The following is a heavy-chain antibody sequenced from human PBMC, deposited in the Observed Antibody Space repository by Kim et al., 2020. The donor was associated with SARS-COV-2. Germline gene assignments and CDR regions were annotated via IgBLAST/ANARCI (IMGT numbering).Heavy chain of an antibody. V-gene: IGHV4-34*01. Sequence: YSPSLKSRVTISADTSKSQFSLKVNSVTVADTAVYYCARETSRGDDAFDIWDHGTMVTVSS. J-gene: IGHJ3*02. D-gene: IGHD3-10*01. CDR3: ARETSRGDDAFDI.